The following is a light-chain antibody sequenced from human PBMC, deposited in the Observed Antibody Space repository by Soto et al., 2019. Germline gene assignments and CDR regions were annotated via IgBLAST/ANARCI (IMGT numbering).Light chain of an antibody. CDR3: TKYIIHWP. CDR1: QSISSW. CDR2: QAS. Sequence: DIQMTQSPSTLSASVGDRVTITCRASQSISSWLAGYQQKPWTVPKLLIYQASSLESGVPSRSSGSGSRTEFTLTISCLQTDEFATYYCTKYIIHWPSAQGPKGDIK. J-gene: IGKJ1*01. V-gene: IGKV1-5*03.